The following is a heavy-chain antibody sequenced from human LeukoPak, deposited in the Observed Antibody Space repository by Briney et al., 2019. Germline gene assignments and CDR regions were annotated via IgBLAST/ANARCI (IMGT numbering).Heavy chain of an antibody. D-gene: IGHD3-10*01. CDR3: ARLWFGEKDY. J-gene: IGHJ4*02. CDR1: GGSINSYY. CDR2: IYYSGST. V-gene: IGHV4-59*08. Sequence: KSSETLSLTCTVSGGSINSYYWSWIRQPPGKGLEWIGYIYYSGSTNYNPSLKSRVTISVDTSKNQFSLKLSSVTAADTAVYYCARLWFGEKDYWGQGTLVTVSS.